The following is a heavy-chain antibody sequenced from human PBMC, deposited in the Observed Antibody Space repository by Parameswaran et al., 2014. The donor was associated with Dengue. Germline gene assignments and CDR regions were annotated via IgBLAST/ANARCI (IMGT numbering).Heavy chain of an antibody. Sequence: KWIRQPPGKGLEWVSSISSSSSYIYYADSVKGRFTISRDNAKNSLYLQMNSLRAEDTAVYYCARDWQLEGGQWRGFDAFDIWGQGTTVTVSS. D-gene: IGHD6-19*01. CDR3: ARDWQLEGGQWRGFDAFDI. V-gene: IGHV3-21*01. CDR2: ISSSSSYI. J-gene: IGHJ3*02.